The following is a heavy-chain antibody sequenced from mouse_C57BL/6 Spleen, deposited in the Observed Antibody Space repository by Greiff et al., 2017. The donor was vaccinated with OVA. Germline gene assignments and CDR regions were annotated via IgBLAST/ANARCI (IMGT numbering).Heavy chain of an antibody. CDR1: GYTFTSYW. V-gene: IGHV1-50*01. D-gene: IGHD1-1*01. Sequence: QVQLQQPGAELVKPGASVKLSCKASGYTFTSYWMQWVKQRPGQGLEWIGEIDPSDSYTNYNQKFKGKATLTVDTSSSTAYMQLSSLTSEDSAVYYWALSTTGVAPGYFDVWGTGTTVTVSS. J-gene: IGHJ1*03. CDR3: ALSTTGVAPGYFDV. CDR2: IDPSDSYT.